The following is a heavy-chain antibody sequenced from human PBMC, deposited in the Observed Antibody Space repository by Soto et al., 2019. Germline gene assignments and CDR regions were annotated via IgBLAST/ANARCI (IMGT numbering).Heavy chain of an antibody. J-gene: IGHJ6*02. Sequence: GGSLRLSCAASGFTFSSYAMSWVRQAPGKGLEWVSAISGSGGSTYYADSVKGRFTISRDNSKNTLYLQMNSLRAEDTAVYYCAKGPDCSSTSCYVWYYGMDVWGQGTTVTVSS. CDR3: AKGPDCSSTSCYVWYYGMDV. CDR1: GFTFSSYA. CDR2: ISGSGGST. V-gene: IGHV3-23*01. D-gene: IGHD2-2*01.